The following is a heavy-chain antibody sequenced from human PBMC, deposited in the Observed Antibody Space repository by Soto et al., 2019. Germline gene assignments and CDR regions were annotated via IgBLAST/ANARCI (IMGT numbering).Heavy chain of an antibody. V-gene: IGHV1-18*01. J-gene: IGHJ4*02. CDR3: ARDWTGYCSGGSCYPADY. D-gene: IGHD2-15*01. Sequence: GAXVKVSCKASGYTFTSYGISWVRQAPGQGLEWMGWISAYNGNTNYAQKLQGRVTMTTDTSTSTAYMELRSLRSDDTAVYYCARDWTGYCSGGSCYPADYWGQGTLVTVSS. CDR1: GYTFTSYG. CDR2: ISAYNGNT.